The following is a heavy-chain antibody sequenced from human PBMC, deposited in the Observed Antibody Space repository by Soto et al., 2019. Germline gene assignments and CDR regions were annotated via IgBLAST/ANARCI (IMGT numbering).Heavy chain of an antibody. J-gene: IGHJ4*02. CDR1: GFTFGDYA. V-gene: IGHV3-49*03. CDR2: IRSKAYGGTT. Sequence: GGSLRLSCTASGFTFGDYAMSWFRQAPGRGLEWVGFIRSKAYGGTTEYAASVKGRFTISRDDSKSIAYLQMNSLKTEDTAVYYCTSFYDFWSEFDYWGQGTLVTVSS. D-gene: IGHD3-3*01. CDR3: TSFYDFWSEFDY.